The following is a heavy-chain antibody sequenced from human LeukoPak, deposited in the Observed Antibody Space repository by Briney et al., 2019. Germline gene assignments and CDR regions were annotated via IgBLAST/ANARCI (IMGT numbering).Heavy chain of an antibody. CDR3: ARVCYYYGSGSYLYYIDV. V-gene: IGHV4-4*02. CDR1: GGSISSSNW. J-gene: IGHJ6*03. D-gene: IGHD3-10*01. CDR2: IYHSGST. Sequence: PSGTLSLTCAVSGGSISSSNWWSWVRQPPGKGLEWIGEIYHSGSTNYNPSLKSRVTISVDTSKNQFSLKLSSVTAADTAVYYCARVCYYYGSGSYLYYIDVWGKGTTVTISS.